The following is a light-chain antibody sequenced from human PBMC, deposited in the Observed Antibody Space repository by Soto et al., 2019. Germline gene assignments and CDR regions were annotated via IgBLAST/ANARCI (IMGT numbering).Light chain of an antibody. J-gene: IGKJ4*01. Sequence: AIRMTQSPSSLSASTGDRVTITCRASQGISSYLAWYQQKPGKAPKLLIYAASTLQSGVPSRFSGSGSGTDFTLTISCLQSEDCATYYCQQYYSYPLTFRGGTKVDIK. CDR3: QQYYSYPLT. CDR1: QGISSY. CDR2: AAS. V-gene: IGKV1-8*01.